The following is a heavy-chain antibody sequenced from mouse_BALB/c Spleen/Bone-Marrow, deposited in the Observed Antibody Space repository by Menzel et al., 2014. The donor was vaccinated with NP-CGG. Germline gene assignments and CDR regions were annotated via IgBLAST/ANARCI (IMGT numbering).Heavy chain of an antibody. CDR1: GYTFTRYT. V-gene: IGHV1-4*01. J-gene: IGHJ4*01. CDR2: IIPNSGYS. Sequence: QVHVKQSGAELARPGASVKMSCQASGYTFTRYTMHWEKKRPGQGLEWIGYIIPNSGYSNYNQKFKDKATLTADKSSSTAYMQLSSLTSEDSAVYYCTIRYYAMDYWGQGTSVTVS. CDR3: TIRYYAMDY. D-gene: IGHD1-1*01.